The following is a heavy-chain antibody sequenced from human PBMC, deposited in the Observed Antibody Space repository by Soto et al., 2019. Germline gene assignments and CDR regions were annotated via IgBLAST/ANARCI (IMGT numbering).Heavy chain of an antibody. Sequence: QVQLQESGPGLVKPSGTLSLTCTVSGGSMSSSNWWNWVRETPGKGLQWIGESHQSGSTNYNPSLKSRVTISVDKSKNRFSLNLNSVTAADTAVYYCARSEATVLDSWGQGTLVTVSS. CDR3: ARSEATVLDS. D-gene: IGHD4-17*01. J-gene: IGHJ4*02. CDR1: GGSMSSSNW. CDR2: SHQSGST. V-gene: IGHV4-4*02.